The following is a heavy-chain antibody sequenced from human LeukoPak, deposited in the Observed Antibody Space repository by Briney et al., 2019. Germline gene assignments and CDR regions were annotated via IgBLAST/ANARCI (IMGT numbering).Heavy chain of an antibody. V-gene: IGHV4-59*01. D-gene: IGHD6-19*01. CDR3: ARGQPQRYNSDWYVNWFDP. CDR1: GASISSSY. Sequence: SETLSLTCTVSGASISSSYWSWIRQPPGKGLEWTGYIYYSGTTKYNPSLRSRVTISIDTSKNQFSLKVNSVTAADTAVYYCARGQPQRYNSDWYVNWFDPWGQGTLVSVSS. J-gene: IGHJ5*02. CDR2: IYYSGTT.